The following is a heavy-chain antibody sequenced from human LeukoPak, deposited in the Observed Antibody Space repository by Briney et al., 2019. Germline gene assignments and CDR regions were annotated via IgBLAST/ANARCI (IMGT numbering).Heavy chain of an antibody. J-gene: IGHJ6*02. CDR2: ISYDGSNK. CDR3: AKDKGGSGYDKSISIYYYYGMDV. D-gene: IGHD5-12*01. V-gene: IGHV3-30*18. Sequence: PGGSLRLSCAAPGFTFSSYGMHWVRQAPGKGLEWVAVISYDGSNKYYADSVKGRFTISRDNSKNTLYLQMNSLRAEDTAVYYCAKDKGGSGYDKSISIYYYYGMDVWGQGTTVTVSS. CDR1: GFTFSSYG.